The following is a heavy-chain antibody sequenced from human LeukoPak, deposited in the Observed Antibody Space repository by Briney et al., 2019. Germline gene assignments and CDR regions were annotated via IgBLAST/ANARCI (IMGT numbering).Heavy chain of an antibody. J-gene: IGHJ5*02. CDR3: VRDLYCSSTSCYRFDP. CDR2: IFTSGST. CDR1: GGSISSYY. V-gene: IGHV4-4*07. Sequence: SETLSLTCTVSGGSISSYYWSWIRQPAGKGLEWIGRIFTSGSTNYNPSLKSRVTMSVDTSKNQFSLKLSSVTAADTAVYYCVRDLYCSSTSCYRFDPWGQGTLVTVSS. D-gene: IGHD2-2*01.